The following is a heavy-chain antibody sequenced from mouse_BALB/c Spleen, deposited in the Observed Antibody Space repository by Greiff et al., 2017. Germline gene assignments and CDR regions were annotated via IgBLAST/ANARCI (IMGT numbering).Heavy chain of an antibody. Sequence: EVKLVESGGGLVQPGGSLKLSCAASGFDFSRYWMSWVRQAPGKGLEWIGEINPDSSTINYTPSLKDKFIISRDNAKNTLYLQMSKVRSEDTALYYCARGEVRRRGWFAYWGQGTLVTVSA. J-gene: IGHJ3*01. CDR3: ARGEVRRRGWFAY. CDR2: INPDSSTI. D-gene: IGHD2-14*01. CDR1: GFDFSRYW. V-gene: IGHV4-1*02.